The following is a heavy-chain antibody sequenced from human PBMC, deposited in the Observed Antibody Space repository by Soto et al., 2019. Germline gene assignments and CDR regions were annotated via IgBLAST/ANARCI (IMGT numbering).Heavy chain of an antibody. CDR2: ISYDGSSE. CDR1: GFTFSTYA. J-gene: IGHJ6*02. D-gene: IGHD1-1*01. Sequence: QVQLVESGGGGFPSGRSLRLSCAVSGFTFSTYAMHWVRQAPGKGLEWVAVISYDGSSEYYSESVKCRFTISRDKSKNTLYLQMNSLRAEDTGVYYCARYVEPMQFRTGTTSYHGRDVCGQGTTVTVSS. CDR3: ARYVEPMQFRTGTTSYHGRDV. V-gene: IGHV3-30-3*01.